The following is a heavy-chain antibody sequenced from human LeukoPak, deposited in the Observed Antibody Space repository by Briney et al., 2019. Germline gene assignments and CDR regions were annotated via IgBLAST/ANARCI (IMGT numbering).Heavy chain of an antibody. Sequence: SETLSLTCAVYGGSFSGYYWSWIRQPPGKGLEWIGEINHSGSTNYNPSLKSRVTISVDTSKDQFSLKLSSVTAADTAVYYCARRPRIAAAGSTRNWFDPWGQGTLVTVSS. D-gene: IGHD6-13*01. CDR1: GGSFSGYY. J-gene: IGHJ5*02. CDR2: INHSGST. CDR3: ARRPRIAAAGSTRNWFDP. V-gene: IGHV4-34*01.